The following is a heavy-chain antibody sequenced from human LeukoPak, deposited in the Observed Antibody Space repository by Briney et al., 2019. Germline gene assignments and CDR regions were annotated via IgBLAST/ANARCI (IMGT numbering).Heavy chain of an antibody. J-gene: IGHJ4*02. V-gene: IGHV1-18*01. Sequence: ASVKVSCKASGYTFTSYGISWVRQAPGHGLEWMGWISAYNGNTNYAQKLQGRVTMTTDTSTSTAYMELRSLRSDDTAVYYCARWVGYYYDSSGYYSPGGYFDYWGQGTLVTVSS. D-gene: IGHD3-22*01. CDR2: ISAYNGNT. CDR3: ARWVGYYYDSSGYYSPGGYFDY. CDR1: GYTFTSYG.